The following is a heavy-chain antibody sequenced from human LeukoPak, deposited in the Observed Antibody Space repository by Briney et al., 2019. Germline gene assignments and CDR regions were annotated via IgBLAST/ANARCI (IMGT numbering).Heavy chain of an antibody. D-gene: IGHD2-21*02. J-gene: IGHJ4*02. CDR3: ARETGLVTDY. CDR2: INPNSSGT. V-gene: IGHV1-2*02. Sequence: GASAKVFCKASGYTFSGYYMHLGRQAPGQGLEWMGWINPNSSGTNYAQKFRGRVTMTRDTSISTAYMELSRLRSDDTAVYYCARETGLVTDYWGQGTLVTVSS. CDR1: GYTFSGYY.